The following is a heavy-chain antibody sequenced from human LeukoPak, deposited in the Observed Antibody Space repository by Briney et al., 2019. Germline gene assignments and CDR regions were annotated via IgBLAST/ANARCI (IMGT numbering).Heavy chain of an antibody. CDR1: GYTFTSYG. Sequence: ASVKVSCKASGYTFTSYGISWVRQAPGQGLEWMGWISAYNGNTNYAQKLQGRVTMTTDTSTSTAYMELRRLRSDDTAVYYCARSDYYYDSSGPVWDFDYWGQGTLVTVSS. J-gene: IGHJ4*02. D-gene: IGHD3-22*01. CDR3: ARSDYYYDSSGPVWDFDY. CDR2: ISAYNGNT. V-gene: IGHV1-18*01.